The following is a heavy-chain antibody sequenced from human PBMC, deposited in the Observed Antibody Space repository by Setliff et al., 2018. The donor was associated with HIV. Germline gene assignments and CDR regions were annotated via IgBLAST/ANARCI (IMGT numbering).Heavy chain of an antibody. D-gene: IGHD2-15*01. CDR1: GGSISGYY. V-gene: IGHV4-39*01. CDR2: IYYSGST. J-gene: IGHJ6*03. CDR3: ARGKDDHNFSPMSLRKTYYYYMDV. Sequence: LSLTCTVSGGSISGYYWGWIRQPPGKGLEWIGTIYYSGSTYDNPSLKSRVTISVDTSKNQVSLKLSYGTAADTAVYYCARGKDDHNFSPMSLRKTYYYYMDVWGKGTPVTVSS.